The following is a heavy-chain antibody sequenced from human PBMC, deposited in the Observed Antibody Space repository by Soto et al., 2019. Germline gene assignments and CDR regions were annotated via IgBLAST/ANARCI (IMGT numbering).Heavy chain of an antibody. V-gene: IGHV3-11*04. J-gene: IGHJ4*02. Sequence: PGGSLRLSCAASGFTFSDYYMSWIRQAPGKGLEWVSYISSSGSTIYYADSVKGRFTISRDNAKNTLYLQMNSLRPEDTAVYYCARDPGVVVVPVTVGDYFDFWGQGTLVTVSS. CDR3: ARDPGVVVVPVTVGDYFDF. CDR1: GFTFSDYY. CDR2: ISSSGSTI. D-gene: IGHD2-2*01.